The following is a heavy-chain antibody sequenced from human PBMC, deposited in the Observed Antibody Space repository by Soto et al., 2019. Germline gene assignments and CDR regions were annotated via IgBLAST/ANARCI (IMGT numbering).Heavy chain of an antibody. CDR3: AREAEGCFDY. V-gene: IGHV4-59*01. J-gene: IGHJ4*02. Sequence: PSETLSLTCTVSGGSISSYYWSWIRQPPGKGLEWIGYIYYSGSTNYNPSLKSRVTISVDTSKNQFSLKLSSVTAADTAVYYCAREAEGCFDYWGQGTLVTVSS. CDR1: GGSISSYY. CDR2: IYYSGST.